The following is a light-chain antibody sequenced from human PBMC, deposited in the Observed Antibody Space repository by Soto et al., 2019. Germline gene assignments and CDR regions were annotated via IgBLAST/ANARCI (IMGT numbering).Light chain of an antibody. Sequence: SVLTQPASVSGSPGQSITISCTGTNSDVGAYNYVSWYQQHPGKAPKLMIYDVSNRPSGVSNRFSGSKSGKTASLTISGLQAEDEADYYCSSYTGSSTLFGTGTKLTVL. CDR3: SSYTGSSTL. CDR1: NSDVGAYNY. CDR2: DVS. J-gene: IGLJ1*01. V-gene: IGLV2-14*01.